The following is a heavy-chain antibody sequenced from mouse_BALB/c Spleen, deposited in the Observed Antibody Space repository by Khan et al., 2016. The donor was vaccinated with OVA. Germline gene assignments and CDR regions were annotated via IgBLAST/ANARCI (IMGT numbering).Heavy chain of an antibody. CDR1: DYIFTSFW. D-gene: IGHD4-1*01. CDR3: ARGLGNY. Sequence: QVQLQQSGAELAKPGASVKMSCKASDYIFTSFWMHWVKQRPGQGLEWIGHINPSSDYTEYNQNFKDKATLTADKSSSTAYMQLSSLTSEDSAGYYCARGLGNYWGQGTLVTVSA. CDR2: INPSSDYT. J-gene: IGHJ3*01. V-gene: IGHV1-7*01.